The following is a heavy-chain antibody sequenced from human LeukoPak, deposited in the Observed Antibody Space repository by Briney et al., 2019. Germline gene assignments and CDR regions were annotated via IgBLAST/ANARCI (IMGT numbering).Heavy chain of an antibody. CDR3: AFKLGYCSGGSCSLDV. V-gene: IGHV1-69*05. D-gene: IGHD2-15*01. Sequence: SSVKVSCKASGGTFSSYAISWVRQAPGQGLEWMGGIIPTFGTANYAQKFQGRVTITTDESTSTAYMELSSLRSEDTAVYYCAFKLGYCSGGSCSLDVWGKGTTVTVSS. CDR1: GGTFSSYA. J-gene: IGHJ6*04. CDR2: IIPTFGTA.